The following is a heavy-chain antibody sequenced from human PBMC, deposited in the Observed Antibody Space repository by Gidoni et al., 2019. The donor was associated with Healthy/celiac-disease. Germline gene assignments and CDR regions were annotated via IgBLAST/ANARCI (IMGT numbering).Heavy chain of an antibody. J-gene: IGHJ5*02. CDR2: INPNSGGT. V-gene: IGHV1-2*02. Sequence: ASGYTFTGYYMHWVRQAPGQGLEWLGWINPNSGGTNFAQKFQGRVTMTRDTSISTAYMELSRLRSDDTAVYYCARDGVPSDLWNDLTGSNWFDPWGQGTLVTVSS. CDR3: ARDGVPSDLWNDLTGSNWFDP. D-gene: IGHD1-1*01. CDR1: GYTFTGYY.